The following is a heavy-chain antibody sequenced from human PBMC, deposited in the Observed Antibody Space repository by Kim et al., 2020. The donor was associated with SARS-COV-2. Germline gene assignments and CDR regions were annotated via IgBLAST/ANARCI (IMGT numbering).Heavy chain of an antibody. CDR1: GGSFSGYY. CDR2: INHSGST. CDR3: AREEGSSGSEYFQH. D-gene: IGHD6-19*01. J-gene: IGHJ1*01. Sequence: SETLSLTCAVYGGSFSGYYWSWIRQPPGKGLEWIGEINHSGSTNYNPSLKSRVTISVDTSKNQFSLKLSPVTAADTAVYYCAREEGSSGSEYFQHWGQGTLGTVSS. V-gene: IGHV4-34*01.